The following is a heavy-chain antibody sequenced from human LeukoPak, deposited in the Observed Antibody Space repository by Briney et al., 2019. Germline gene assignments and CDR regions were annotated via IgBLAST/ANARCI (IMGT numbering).Heavy chain of an antibody. CDR1: GYTFTGYY. V-gene: IGHV1-2*02. CDR2: INPNSGGT. J-gene: IGHJ4*02. D-gene: IGHD3-22*01. Sequence: GASVKVSCKASGYTFTGYYMHWVRQAPGQGLEWMGWINPNSGGTNYAQKFQGTVTMTRDTSTSTVYMEMSSLRSEDTAVYYCARAPFYYDTSGYLDYWGQGTLVTVSS. CDR3: ARAPFYYDTSGYLDY.